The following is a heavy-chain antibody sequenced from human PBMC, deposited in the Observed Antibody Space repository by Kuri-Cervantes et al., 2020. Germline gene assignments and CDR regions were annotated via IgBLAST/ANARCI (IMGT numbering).Heavy chain of an antibody. CDR2: ISSSGSTI. V-gene: IGHV3-48*03. J-gene: IGHJ6*03. CDR3: AFGGYCTSTSCYPSLYMDV. D-gene: IGHD2-2*01. Sequence: GESLKISCAASGFTFSSYEMNWVRQAPGKGLEWVSYISSSGSTIYYADSVKGRFTISRDNAKNTLYLQMNSLRAEDTAVYYCAFGGYCTSTSCYPSLYMDVWGKGTTVTVSS. CDR1: GFTFSSYE.